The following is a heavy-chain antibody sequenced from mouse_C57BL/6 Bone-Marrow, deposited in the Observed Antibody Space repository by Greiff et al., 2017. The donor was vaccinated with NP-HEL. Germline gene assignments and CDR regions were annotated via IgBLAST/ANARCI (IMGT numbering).Heavy chain of an antibody. CDR2: IWRGGST. J-gene: IGHJ1*03. D-gene: IGHD4-1*01. V-gene: IGHV2-5*01. Sequence: VKLVESGPGLVQPSQSLSITCTVSGFSLTSYGVHWVRQSPGKGLEWLGVIWRGGSTDYNAAFMSRLSITKDNSKSQVFFKMNSLQADDTAIYYCATAANWAWYLDVWGTGTTVTVSS. CDR1: GFSLTSYG. CDR3: ATAANWAWYLDV.